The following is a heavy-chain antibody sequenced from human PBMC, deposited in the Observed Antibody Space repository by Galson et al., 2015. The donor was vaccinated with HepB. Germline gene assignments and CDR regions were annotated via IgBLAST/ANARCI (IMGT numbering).Heavy chain of an antibody. CDR3: ARVHVRYLDY. V-gene: IGHV3-33*01. CDR1: GFTFSSYC. Sequence: SLRLSCAASGFTFSSYCMHWVRQTGKGLEWVAVIWFDGSKEYYADSVKGRFTISRDNSKNMVYLQMSSLRAEDTAVYFCARVHVRYLDYWGQGTLGTASS. J-gene: IGHJ4*02. CDR2: IWFDGSKE.